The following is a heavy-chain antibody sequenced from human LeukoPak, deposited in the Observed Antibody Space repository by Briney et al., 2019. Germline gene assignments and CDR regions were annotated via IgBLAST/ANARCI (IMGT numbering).Heavy chain of an antibody. Sequence: GGSLRLSCAASGFTVSSNYMSWVRQAPGKGPEWVSVMYSDGSTYYADSVKGRFTISRDTSKNTLYLQMNSLRTEDTAVYYCARDLAAGGTYPHYWGQGTLVSVSS. D-gene: IGHD6-13*01. CDR1: GFTVSSNY. V-gene: IGHV3-53*01. CDR3: ARDLAAGGTYPHY. J-gene: IGHJ4*02. CDR2: MYSDGST.